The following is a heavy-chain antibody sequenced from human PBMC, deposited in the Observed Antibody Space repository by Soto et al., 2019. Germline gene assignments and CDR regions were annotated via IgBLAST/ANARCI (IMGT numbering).Heavy chain of an antibody. Sequence: ASVKVSCKASGYTFTGFYLHWVRQAPGQGLEWMGYINPNSGGTNYPQKFQGRVTMTRNTSISTAYMELSSLRSEDTAVYYCARGDYDFWSGLPYYYYYGMDVWGQGTTVTVSS. J-gene: IGHJ6*02. CDR3: ARGDYDFWSGLPYYYYYGMDV. V-gene: IGHV1-2*02. CDR1: GYTFTGFY. CDR2: INPNSGGT. D-gene: IGHD3-3*01.